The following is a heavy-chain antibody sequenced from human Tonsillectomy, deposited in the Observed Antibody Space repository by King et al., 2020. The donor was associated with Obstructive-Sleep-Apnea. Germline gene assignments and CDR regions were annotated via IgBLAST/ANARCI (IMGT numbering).Heavy chain of an antibody. J-gene: IGHJ2*01. D-gene: IGHD1-7*01. CDR2: ISGDGGST. V-gene: IGHV3-23*04. Sequence: EVQLVESGGGLVQPGGSLRLSCAASGFTFNTYVMSWVRQAPGKGLEWGSGISGDGGSTYYADSVRGRFTISRDKSKNTLYMQVNSLRPEDTAVYYCARDSELLGSWGDWHFDLWGRGTLVTVSS. CDR1: GFTFNTYV. CDR3: ARDSELLGSWGDWHFDL.